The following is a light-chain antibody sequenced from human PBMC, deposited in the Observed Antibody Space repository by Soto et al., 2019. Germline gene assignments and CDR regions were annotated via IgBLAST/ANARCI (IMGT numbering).Light chain of an antibody. CDR1: QSVSSNY. CDR2: GAS. Sequence: ELVLTQSPGTLSLSPGERATLSCRASQSVSSNYLAWYQQKPGQPPRLLIYGASARAIGIPDRFSGSGSGTDFTLTISRREPEDFAVYYCQQFLYSPYIFGQGTQLGIK. CDR3: QQFLYSPYI. V-gene: IGKV3-20*01. J-gene: IGKJ2*01.